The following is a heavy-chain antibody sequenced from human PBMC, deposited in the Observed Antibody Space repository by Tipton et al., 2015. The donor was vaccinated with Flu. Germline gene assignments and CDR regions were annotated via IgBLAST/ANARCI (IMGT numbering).Heavy chain of an antibody. CDR1: GDSISTTIYY. D-gene: IGHD3-10*01. Sequence: TLSLTCTVSGDSISTTIYYWGWVRQPPGKGLEWIGSIYYSGTTYYNPSLKSRVTISVDSSKNEFSLTLASLTAADTAVYYCARGSGSGTYLIFDLWGQGILATVSS. CDR3: ARGSGSGTYLIFDL. CDR2: IYYSGTT. J-gene: IGHJ4*02. V-gene: IGHV4-39*07.